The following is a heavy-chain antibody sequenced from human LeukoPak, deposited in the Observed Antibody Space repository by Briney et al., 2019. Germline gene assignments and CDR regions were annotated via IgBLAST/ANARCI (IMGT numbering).Heavy chain of an antibody. CDR3: AKDLLRWAFDY. Sequence: GGSLRLSCTVSGFTVSTNSMSWVRQAPGKGLEWVSAINGGNSDTNYAESVKGRFTISRDNSRNTLYLQMNSLRAEDTAVYYCAKDLLRWAFDYWGQGTLVTVSS. V-gene: IGHV3-23*01. D-gene: IGHD2-15*01. CDR1: GFTVSTNS. J-gene: IGHJ4*02. CDR2: INGGNSDT.